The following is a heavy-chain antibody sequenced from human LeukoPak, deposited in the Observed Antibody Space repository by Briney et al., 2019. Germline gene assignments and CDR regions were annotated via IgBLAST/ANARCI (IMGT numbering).Heavy chain of an antibody. CDR2: IKQDGSEK. V-gene: IGHV3-7*01. CDR1: GFTFSSYW. CDR3: AREIAAFGSSWYYYYGMDV. Sequence: GGSLRLSCAASGFTFSSYWMSWVRQAPGKGLEWVANIKQDGSEKYYVDSVKGRFTISRDNAKNSLCLQMNSLRAEDTAVYYCAREIAAFGSSWYYYYGMDVWGQGTTVTVSS. D-gene: IGHD6-13*01. J-gene: IGHJ6*02.